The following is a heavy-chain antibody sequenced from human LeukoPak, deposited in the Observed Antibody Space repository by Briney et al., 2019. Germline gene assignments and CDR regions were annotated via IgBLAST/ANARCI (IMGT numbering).Heavy chain of an antibody. D-gene: IGHD5-12*01. Sequence: GGSLRLSCAASGFTFSTYAMNWVRQAPGKGLEWVSAISGSGDSTYYADSVKGRFTISRDSSKNTLYLQMNNLRADDTAVYYCAKGQGGWRRSYDCWGQGTLVTVSS. CDR1: GFTFSTYA. J-gene: IGHJ4*02. CDR3: AKGQGGWRRSYDC. CDR2: ISGSGDST. V-gene: IGHV3-23*01.